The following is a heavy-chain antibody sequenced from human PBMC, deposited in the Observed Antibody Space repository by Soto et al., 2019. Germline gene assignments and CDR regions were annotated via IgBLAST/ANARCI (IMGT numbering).Heavy chain of an antibody. V-gene: IGHV1-69*13. J-gene: IGHJ4*02. CDR3: ARASGWYAGGDY. CDR1: GYTFTSYG. D-gene: IGHD6-19*01. Sequence: QVPLVQSGAEVKKPGASVKVSCKASGYTFTSYGISWVRQAPGQGLEWMGWIIPIFGTANYAQKFQGRVTITADESTSTAYMELSSLRSEDTAVYYCARASGWYAGGDYWGQGTLVTVSS. CDR2: IIPIFGTA.